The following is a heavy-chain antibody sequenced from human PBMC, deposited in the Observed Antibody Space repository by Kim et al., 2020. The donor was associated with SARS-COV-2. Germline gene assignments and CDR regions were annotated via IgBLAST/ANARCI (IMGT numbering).Heavy chain of an antibody. Sequence: ASVKVSCKASGYTFTSYGISWVRQAPGQGLEWMGWISAYNGNTNYAQKLQGRVTMTTDTSTSTAYMELRSLRSDDTAVYYCARDKDYSKGYYYYYGMDVWGQGTTVTVSS. D-gene: IGHD4-4*01. J-gene: IGHJ6*02. V-gene: IGHV1-18*01. CDR2: ISAYNGNT. CDR1: GYTFTSYG. CDR3: ARDKDYSKGYYYYYGMDV.